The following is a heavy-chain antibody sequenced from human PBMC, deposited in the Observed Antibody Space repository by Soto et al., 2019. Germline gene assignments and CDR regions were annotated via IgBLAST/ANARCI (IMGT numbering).Heavy chain of an antibody. V-gene: IGHV2-5*01. J-gene: IGHJ4*02. CDR3: ARLYDYDSSGYYYFNY. Sequence: QITLKESGPTLVKPTQTLTLTCTFSGFSLSTSGVGVGWIRQPPGKALEWLALIYWNDEKRYSPSLKSRLTITKDTSKNQVVLTMTNMDPVDTATYYCARLYDYDSSGYYYFNYWGQGTLVTVSA. D-gene: IGHD3-22*01. CDR1: GFSLSTSGVG. CDR2: IYWNDEK.